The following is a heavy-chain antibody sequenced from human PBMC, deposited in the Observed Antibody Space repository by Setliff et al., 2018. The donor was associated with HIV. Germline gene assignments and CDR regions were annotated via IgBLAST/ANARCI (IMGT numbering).Heavy chain of an antibody. Sequence: SVKVSCKASGVTFRRFAFSWVRLAPGQGLEWMGGIIPMFGTTNYAQKFQGRVTITADESTSTVYMELTSLRFEDTAVYYCARVGEMATIGYSYYYMDVWGKGTTVTVS. CDR1: GVTFRRFA. CDR2: IIPMFGTT. CDR3: ARVGEMATIGYSYYYMDV. J-gene: IGHJ6*03. D-gene: IGHD5-12*01. V-gene: IGHV1-69*13.